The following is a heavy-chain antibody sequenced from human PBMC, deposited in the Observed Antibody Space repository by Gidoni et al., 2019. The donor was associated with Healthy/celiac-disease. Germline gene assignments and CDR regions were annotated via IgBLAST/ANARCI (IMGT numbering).Heavy chain of an antibody. J-gene: IGHJ5*02. D-gene: IGHD3-10*01. CDR3: ARHYYGSGSYFWFDP. V-gene: IGHV1-18*01. Sequence: VQLVQSGAEVKKPGASLKVSCQASGYTLTNSGVTWVRQAPDQGLAWVGWISAYNGNTNYAQKLQGRVTMTTDTSTSTAYMELRNLRSDDTAVYYCARHYYGSGSYFWFDPWGQGTLVTVSS. CDR2: ISAYNGNT. CDR1: GYTLTNSG.